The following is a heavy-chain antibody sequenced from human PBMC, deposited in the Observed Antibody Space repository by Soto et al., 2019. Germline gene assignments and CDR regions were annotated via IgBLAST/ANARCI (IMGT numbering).Heavy chain of an antibody. J-gene: IGHJ4*02. CDR1: GFTFTSSA. D-gene: IGHD3-22*01. CDR2: IVVGSGNT. Sequence: SVKVSCKASGFTFTSSAVQWVRQARGQRLEWIGWIVVGSGNTNYAQKFQERVTITRDMSTSTAYMELSSLRSEDTAVYYCAADRGNYYDSSGYPYWGQGALVTVSS. V-gene: IGHV1-58*01. CDR3: AADRGNYYDSSGYPY.